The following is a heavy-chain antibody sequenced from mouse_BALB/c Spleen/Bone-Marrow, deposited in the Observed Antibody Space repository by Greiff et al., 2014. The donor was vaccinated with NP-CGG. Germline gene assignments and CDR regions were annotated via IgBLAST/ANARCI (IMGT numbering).Heavy chain of an antibody. CDR2: IHYSGST. D-gene: IGHD2-14*01. Sequence: EVQLQQSGPDLVKPSQSLSLTCTVTGYSITSGYSWHWIRQFPGNKLEWMGYIHYSGSTNYNPSLKSRISITRGTSKNQFFLQLNSVTTEDTATYYCAREGAYYRYDYAMDYWGQGTSVTVSS. V-gene: IGHV3-1*02. CDR3: AREGAYYRYDYAMDY. CDR1: GYSITSGYS. J-gene: IGHJ4*01.